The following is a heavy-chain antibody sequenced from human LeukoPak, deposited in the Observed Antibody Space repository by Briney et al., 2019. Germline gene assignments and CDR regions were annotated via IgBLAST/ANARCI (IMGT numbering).Heavy chain of an antibody. J-gene: IGHJ4*02. D-gene: IGHD2-8*01. CDR1: GFTFCIYG. Sequence: PGGSLRLSCTASGFTFCIYGFHWVRQAPGKGLEWVAFIQSDESNKHYADSVKGRFTVSRDNSKNTLYLQMNSLRPEDTADCTKGIATDDYRLFFWGQGALVTVSS. CDR3: GIATDDYRLFF. V-gene: IGHV3-30*02. CDR2: IQSDESNK.